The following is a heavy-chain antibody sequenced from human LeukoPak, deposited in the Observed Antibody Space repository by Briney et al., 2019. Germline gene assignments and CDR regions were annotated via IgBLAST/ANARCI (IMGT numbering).Heavy chain of an antibody. CDR1: GFTSTSSA. Sequence: SVKVSCKASGFTSTSSAVQCVRQAREQRLEWRGWIVVGSGNTNYAQKFQERVTITRDMSTSLVYMELSSLRSEDTAVYYCAAEAAYYYDSRDAFDVWGQGTMVTVSS. V-gene: IGHV1-58*01. D-gene: IGHD3-22*01. J-gene: IGHJ3*01. CDR3: AAEAAYYYDSRDAFDV. CDR2: IVVGSGNT.